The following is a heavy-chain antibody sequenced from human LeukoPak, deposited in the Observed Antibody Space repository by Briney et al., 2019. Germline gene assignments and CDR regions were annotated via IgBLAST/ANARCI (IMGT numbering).Heavy chain of an antibody. Sequence: GGSLRLSCAASGFTFSSYAMSWVRQAPGEGLQWVSGISGSGSGTYYADSVKGRFTISRDNSKNTLYLQMNSLRAEDTAVYYCAEDPSRRELRVALYWGQGTLVTVSS. D-gene: IGHD1-26*01. CDR2: ISGSGSGT. CDR3: AEDPSRRELRVALY. V-gene: IGHV3-23*01. J-gene: IGHJ4*02. CDR1: GFTFSSYA.